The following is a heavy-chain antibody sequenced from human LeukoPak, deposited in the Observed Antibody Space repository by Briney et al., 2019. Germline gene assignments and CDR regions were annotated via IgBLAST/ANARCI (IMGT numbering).Heavy chain of an antibody. Sequence: SETLSLTCTVSGDSISGYYWSWIRQPPGKGLEYIGYIYHSGTTNYSPSLKSRVTILVDTPKNQFSLKLSSVAAADTAVYYCARLPSGGGHFDFWGQGILVTVSS. CDR3: ARLPSGGGHFDF. V-gene: IGHV4-59*08. CDR2: IYHSGTT. D-gene: IGHD2-15*01. CDR1: GDSISGYY. J-gene: IGHJ4*02.